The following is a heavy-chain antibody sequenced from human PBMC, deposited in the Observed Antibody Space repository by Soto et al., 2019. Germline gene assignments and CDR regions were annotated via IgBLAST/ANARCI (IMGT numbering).Heavy chain of an antibody. Sequence: QVQLVQSGTEVKKPGASVKVSCKASGYTFTRFGINWVRQAPGQGLEWMGWISGHNGNTHSAQNFQGRVTVTTDTATNTAYVELRSLRSDYTAAYYCAREFEAGGQPVAGFDFWGQGTLVTVSS. V-gene: IGHV1-18*01. CDR3: AREFEAGGQPVAGFDF. D-gene: IGHD6-6*01. CDR1: GYTFTRFG. CDR2: ISGHNGNT. J-gene: IGHJ4*02.